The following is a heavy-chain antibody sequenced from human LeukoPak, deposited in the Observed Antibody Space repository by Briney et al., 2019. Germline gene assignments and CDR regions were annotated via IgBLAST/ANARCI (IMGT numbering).Heavy chain of an antibody. J-gene: IGHJ6*02. CDR2: ISGSGGST. V-gene: IGHV3-23*01. Sequence: SGGSLRLSCAASGFTFSSYAMSWVRQAPGKGLEWVSAISGSGGSTYYADSVKGRFTISRDNAKNSLYLQMNSLRAEDTAVYYCAREFPTRRLPKGDYYYGMDVWGQGTTVTVSS. CDR1: GFTFSSYA. CDR3: AREFPTRRLPKGDYYYGMDV. D-gene: IGHD2-15*01.